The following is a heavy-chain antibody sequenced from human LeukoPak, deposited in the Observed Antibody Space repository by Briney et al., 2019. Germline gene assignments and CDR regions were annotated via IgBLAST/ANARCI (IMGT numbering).Heavy chain of an antibody. CDR2: ISRSSSTI. J-gene: IGHJ4*02. Sequence: PGGSLRLSCVASGFTLSTDSMSWVRQAPGKGLEWVAYISRSSSTIYYADSVKGRFTISRDNAKDSLYLQMNSLRDDDTAVYYCARDLGELLSYYCDYWGQGTLVTVSS. CDR1: GFTLSTDS. V-gene: IGHV3-48*02. CDR3: ARDLGELLSYYCDY. D-gene: IGHD1-26*01.